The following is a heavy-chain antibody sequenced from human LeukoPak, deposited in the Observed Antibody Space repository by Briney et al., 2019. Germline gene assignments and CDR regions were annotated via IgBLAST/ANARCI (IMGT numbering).Heavy chain of an antibody. V-gene: IGHV4-39*01. CDR3: ARQSAYYHRSGSYYSYWFDP. J-gene: IGHJ5*02. D-gene: IGHD3-10*01. CDR1: GGSTSTTNYY. CDR2: IYYSGNT. Sequence: SETLSLTCTVSGGSTSTTNYYWGWIRQPPGKGLEWIGSIYYSGNTYYNASLKSRVTISVDTSKNQFSLKLSSVTAADTAVYYCARQSAYYHRSGSYYSYWFDPWGQGTLVTVSP.